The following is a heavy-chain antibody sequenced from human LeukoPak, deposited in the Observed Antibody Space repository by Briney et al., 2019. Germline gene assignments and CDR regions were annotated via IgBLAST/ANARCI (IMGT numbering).Heavy chain of an antibody. CDR3: ARLSSHYGDYKVDP. J-gene: IGHJ5*02. Sequence: ASVKVSCKASGYTFTDYFMNWMRQAPGQRLEWMGWINAGNGNTKYSQKLQGRVTITRDTSSSTAYMQLSSLRSEDTAVYYCARLSSHYGDYKVDPWGQGTLVTVSS. V-gene: IGHV1/OR15-3*01. CDR2: INAGNGNT. CDR1: GYTFTDYF. D-gene: IGHD4-17*01.